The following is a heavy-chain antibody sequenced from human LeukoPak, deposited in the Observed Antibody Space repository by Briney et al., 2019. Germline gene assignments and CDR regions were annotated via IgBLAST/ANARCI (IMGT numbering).Heavy chain of an antibody. CDR3: SKGKGPVAGLLDY. V-gene: IGHV3-23*01. D-gene: IGHD6-19*01. CDR2: ISGSGGST. J-gene: IGHJ4*02. CDR1: GFTFSSYA. Sequence: PGGSLRLSCAASGFTFSSYAMSWVRQAPGKGLEWVSTISGSGGSTYYADSVKGRFTISRDSSKNTLYLQMNSLRAEDTAVYYCSKGKGPVAGLLDYWGQGTLVTVSS.